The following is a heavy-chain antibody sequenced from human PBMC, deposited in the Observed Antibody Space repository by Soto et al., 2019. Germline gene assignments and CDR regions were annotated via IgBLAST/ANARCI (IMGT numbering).Heavy chain of an antibody. Sequence: QVQLVQSGAEVKKPGSSVKVSCKASGGTFSSYAISWVRQAPGQGLEWMGGIIPIIGTANYAQKFQGRVTITADESTSTSYMELSSLRSEDTAVYYCARDVSNYDILTGLFDPWGQGTLVTVSS. CDR1: GGTFSSYA. CDR3: ARDVSNYDILTGLFDP. V-gene: IGHV1-69*12. CDR2: IIPIIGTA. D-gene: IGHD3-9*01. J-gene: IGHJ5*02.